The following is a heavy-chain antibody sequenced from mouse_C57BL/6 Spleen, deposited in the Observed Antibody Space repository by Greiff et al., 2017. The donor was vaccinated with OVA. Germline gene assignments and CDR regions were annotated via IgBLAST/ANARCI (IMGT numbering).Heavy chain of an antibody. CDR3: TRDGIYDGYYKAMDY. V-gene: IGHV5-9-1*02. CDR2: ISSGGDYI. Sequence: EVQRVESGEGLVKPGGSLKLSCAASGFTFSSYAMSWVRQTPEKRLEWVAYISSGGDYIYYADTVKGRFTISRDNARNTLYLQMSSLKSEDTAMYYCTRDGIYDGYYKAMDYWGQGTSVTVSS. D-gene: IGHD2-3*01. J-gene: IGHJ4*01. CDR1: GFTFSSYA.